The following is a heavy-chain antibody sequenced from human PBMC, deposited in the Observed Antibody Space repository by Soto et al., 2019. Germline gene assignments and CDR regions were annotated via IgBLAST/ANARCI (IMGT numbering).Heavy chain of an antibody. CDR2: VSFDGKVT. J-gene: IGHJ4*02. Sequence: QVQLVESWGGMAQAGTSLRLSCTGSGFTFNSLSLHWVRQGPDKGLEWVAVVSFDGKVTYYADSVKGRFTVSRDISKNTIYLQANSLRPEDPAVYYCAREPYGDSQYFDYWGQGTPVTVSS. V-gene: IGHV3-30*04. D-gene: IGHD2-21*02. CDR1: GFTFNSLS. CDR3: AREPYGDSQYFDY.